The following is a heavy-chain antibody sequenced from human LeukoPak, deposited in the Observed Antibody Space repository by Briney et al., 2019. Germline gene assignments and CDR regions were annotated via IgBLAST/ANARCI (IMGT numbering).Heavy chain of an antibody. CDR1: GFTFSSYA. D-gene: IGHD3-10*01. CDR3: AKDKFRFGEFDY. V-gene: IGHV3-23*01. J-gene: IGHJ4*02. Sequence: GGSLRLSCAASGFTFSSYAMSWVRQAPRKGLEWVLAMSGSGGSTYYADSVKGRFTISRDNSKNTLYLQMNSLRAEDTAVYYCAKDKFRFGEFDYWGQGTLVTVSS. CDR2: MSGSGGST.